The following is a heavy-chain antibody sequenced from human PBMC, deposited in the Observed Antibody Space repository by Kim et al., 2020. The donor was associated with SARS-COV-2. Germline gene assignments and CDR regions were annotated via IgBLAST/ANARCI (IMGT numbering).Heavy chain of an antibody. V-gene: IGHV1-2*06. Sequence: ASVKVSCKASGYTFTDFHMHWVRQAPGQGLEWMGRINGNSGGTYYAQKFQGRVTMTRDTSISTVYLELTSLRFDDTAVYYCARSSLLDFDYWGQGT. CDR1: GYTFTDFH. D-gene: IGHD3-16*02. J-gene: IGHJ4*02. CDR3: ARSSLLDFDY. CDR2: INGNSGGT.